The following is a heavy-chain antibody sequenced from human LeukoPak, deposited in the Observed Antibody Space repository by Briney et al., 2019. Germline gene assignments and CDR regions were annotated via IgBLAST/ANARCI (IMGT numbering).Heavy chain of an antibody. CDR1: GIALIAPA. V-gene: IGHV3-23*01. D-gene: IGHD5-24*01. CDR3: AKGGEGTMRDGYNYYYYYREV. CDR2: IIGSGVHT. Sequence: GGSRRFSGATPGIALIAPAMSGGRKGPGKGREWVSLIIGSGVHTYYADSVKGRLPISRANSTNTFSLQMNSLRADDRAGYDCAKGGEGTMRDGYNYYYYYREVWGKGTRDTVS. J-gene: IGHJ6*03.